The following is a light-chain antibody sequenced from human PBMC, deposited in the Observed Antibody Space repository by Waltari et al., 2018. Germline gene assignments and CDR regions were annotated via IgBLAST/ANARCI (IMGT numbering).Light chain of an antibody. CDR3: QQYYTIPPT. J-gene: IGKJ1*01. CDR2: WAS. Sequence: DIVMTQSPDSLAVSLGERATINCKSSQSVLYNSIHKTYVTWYQHKPGQSPKLLIYWASTRDSGVPDRFSGSGYGTDFTLTISSLQAEDVAVYYCQQYYTIPPTFGQGTKVEIK. V-gene: IGKV4-1*01. CDR1: QSVLYNSIHKTY.